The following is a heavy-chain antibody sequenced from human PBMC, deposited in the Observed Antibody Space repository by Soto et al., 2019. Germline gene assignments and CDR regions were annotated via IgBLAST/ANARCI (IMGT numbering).Heavy chain of an antibody. J-gene: IGHJ6*02. D-gene: IGHD5-12*01. CDR2: INHSGST. V-gene: IGHV4-34*01. CDR3: ARVRRDGYSYYYYYGMDV. CDR1: GGSFSGYY. Sequence: SETLSLTCAVYGGSFSGYYWSWIRQPPGKGLEWIGEINHSGSTNYNPSLKSRVTISVDTSRNQFSLKLSSVTAADTAVYYCARVRRDGYSYYYYYGMDVWGQGTTVTVSS.